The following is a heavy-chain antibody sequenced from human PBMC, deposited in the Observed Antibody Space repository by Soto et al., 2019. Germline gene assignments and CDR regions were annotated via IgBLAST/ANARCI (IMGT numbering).Heavy chain of an antibody. D-gene: IGHD3-10*01. Sequence: QVQLVQSGAEVKKPGASVKVSCMASGYTLTSYDINWVRQATGQGLEWMGWMNPNSGDRGYAQKFQGRVNMTGNTSISTAYIEPRCLGPEDTAVYYWARGSWFGEIGNFDYGMDVWGQGTTVTVSS. CDR3: ARGSWFGEIGNFDYGMDV. V-gene: IGHV1-8*01. CDR2: MNPNSGDR. CDR1: GYTLTSYD. J-gene: IGHJ6*02.